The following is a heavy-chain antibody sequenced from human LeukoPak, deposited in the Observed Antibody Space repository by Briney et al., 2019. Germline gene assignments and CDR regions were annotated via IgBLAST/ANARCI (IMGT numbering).Heavy chain of an antibody. CDR1: GFAFSTYG. CDR2: IRHVGSNE. V-gene: IGHV3-30*02. CDR3: ARVKVEVYTAFDI. Sequence: HSGGSLRLSCAASGFAFSTYGMHWVRQAPGKGLEWVAFIRHVGSNEYYADSVRGRFAISRDNSQNTLHLQMNILRVEDTAVYYCARVKVEVYTAFDIWGQGTMVTVSS. J-gene: IGHJ3*02. D-gene: IGHD1-14*01.